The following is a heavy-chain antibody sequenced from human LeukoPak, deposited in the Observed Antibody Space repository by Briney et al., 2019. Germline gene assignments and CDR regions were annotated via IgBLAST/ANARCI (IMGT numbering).Heavy chain of an antibody. CDR2: INPNSGGT. CDR3: ARYYIEGRCFDY. Sequence: ASVKVSCKASGYTFTSYYMHWVRRAPGQGLEWMGWINPNSGGTNYAQKFQGRVTMTRDTSISTAYMELSRLRSDDTAMYYCARYYIEGRCFDYWGQGTLVTVSS. V-gene: IGHV1-2*02. D-gene: IGHD3-10*01. J-gene: IGHJ4*02. CDR1: GYTFTSYY.